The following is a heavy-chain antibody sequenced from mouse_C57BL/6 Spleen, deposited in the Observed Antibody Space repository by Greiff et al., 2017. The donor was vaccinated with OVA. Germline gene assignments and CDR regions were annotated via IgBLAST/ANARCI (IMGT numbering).Heavy chain of an antibody. CDR3: ARLRYWYFDV. Sequence: QVQLQQSGPGLVQPSQSLSITCTVSGFSLTSYGVHWVRQSPGKGLEWLGVIWSGGSTDYNAAFISRLSISKDNSKSQVFFKMNSLQADDTAIYYCARLRYWYFDVWGTGTTVTVSS. J-gene: IGHJ1*03. CDR2: IWSGGST. V-gene: IGHV2-2*01. D-gene: IGHD1-1*01. CDR1: GFSLTSYG.